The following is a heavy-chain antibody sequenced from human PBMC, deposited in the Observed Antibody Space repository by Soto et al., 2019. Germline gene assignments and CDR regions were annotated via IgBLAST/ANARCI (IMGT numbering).Heavy chain of an antibody. CDR1: GFTFSSYA. D-gene: IGHD3-22*01. V-gene: IGHV3-23*01. J-gene: IGHJ3*02. CDR3: AKSKYYYDSSGYYVVDAFDI. CDR2: ISGSGGST. Sequence: EVQLLESGGGLVQPGGSLRLSCVASGFTFSSYAMSWVRQAPGKGLEWVSAISGSGGSTYYADSVKGRFTISRDNSKNTLYLQMNSLRAEDTAVYYCAKSKYYYDSSGYYVVDAFDIWGQGTMVTVSS.